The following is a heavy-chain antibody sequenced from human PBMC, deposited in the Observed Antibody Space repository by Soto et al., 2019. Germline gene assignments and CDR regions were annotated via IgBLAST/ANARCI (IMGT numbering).Heavy chain of an antibody. J-gene: IGHJ6*02. CDR1: GYTFTGYY. CDR2: INPNSGGT. CDR3: ARGLQVTRSMDV. Sequence: ASVKVSCTASGYTFTGYYMHWVRQAPGQGLEWMGWINPNSGGTNYAQKFQGWVTMTRDTSISTAYMELSRLRSDDTAVYYCARGLQVTRSMDVWGQGTTVTVSS. V-gene: IGHV1-2*04. D-gene: IGHD4-4*01.